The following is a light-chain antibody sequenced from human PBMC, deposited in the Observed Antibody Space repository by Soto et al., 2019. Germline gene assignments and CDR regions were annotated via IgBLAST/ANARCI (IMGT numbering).Light chain of an antibody. CDR3: QQYDTWPHT. J-gene: IGKJ2*01. Sequence: EIVMTQSPATLSVSPGERATLSCRASESVSSNLAWYQQKPGQAPSLLIYDASTRATAIPARFCGSGSGTEFTLTISSLQPEDFAVYHCQQYDTWPHTFGQGTKLEIK. V-gene: IGKV3-15*01. CDR1: ESVSSN. CDR2: DAS.